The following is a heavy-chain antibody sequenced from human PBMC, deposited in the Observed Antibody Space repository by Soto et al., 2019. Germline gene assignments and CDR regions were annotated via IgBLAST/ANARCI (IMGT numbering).Heavy chain of an antibody. V-gene: IGHV3-74*01. CDR3: AGGMGGWPF. D-gene: IGHD6-19*01. CDR2: INTDGSFA. CDR1: GFTFSGSW. J-gene: IGHJ4*02. Sequence: EVQPVESGGGSVQPGGSLRLSCAASGFTFSGSWMHWVRQTPGKGLVWVSHINTDGSFANYADSVQGRFTISRDNAKSTLYLQMSSLRADDTAVYFCAGGMGGWPFWGQGTLVTVSS.